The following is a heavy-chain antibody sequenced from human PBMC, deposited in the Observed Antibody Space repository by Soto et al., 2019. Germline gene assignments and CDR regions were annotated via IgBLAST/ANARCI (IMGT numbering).Heavy chain of an antibody. CDR2: IYYSGST. J-gene: IGHJ4*02. CDR3: VRVRSVLGSYYFDY. V-gene: IGHV4-31*03. D-gene: IGHD3-3*01. CDR1: GGSISSGGYY. Sequence: QVQLQESGPGLVKPSQTLSLTCTVSGGSISSGGYYWSWIRQHPGKGLEWIGYIYYSGSTYYNPSLKSRVTISVDTSKNQFSLKLSSVTAADTAVYYCVRVRSVLGSYYFDYWGQGTLVTVSS.